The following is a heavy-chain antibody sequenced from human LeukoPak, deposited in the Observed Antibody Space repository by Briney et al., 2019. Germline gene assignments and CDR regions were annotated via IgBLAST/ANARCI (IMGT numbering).Heavy chain of an antibody. J-gene: IGHJ5*02. V-gene: IGHV4-34*01. CDR1: GGSFSGYY. D-gene: IGHD6-13*01. Sequence: PPETLSLTCAVYGGSFSGYYWSWVRQPPGKGLEWIGEINHSGGTNYNPSPKSRVTISVDTSKNQFSLKLSSVTAADTAVYYCARRKAAAGLMGPARFDPWGQGTLVTVSS. CDR3: ARRKAAAGLMGPARFDP. CDR2: INHSGGT.